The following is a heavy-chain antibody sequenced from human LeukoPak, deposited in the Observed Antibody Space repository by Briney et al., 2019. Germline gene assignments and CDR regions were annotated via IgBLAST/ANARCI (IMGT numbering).Heavy chain of an antibody. J-gene: IGHJ4*02. V-gene: IGHV4-34*01. CDR3: ASNVLRGGGDY. CDR2: INHSGST. D-gene: IGHD2-8*02. CDR1: GGSISSYY. Sequence: SETLSLTCTVSGGSISSYYWSWIRQPPGKGLEWIGEINHSGSTNYNPSLKSRVTISVDTSKNQFSLKLSSVTAADTAVYYCASNVLRGGGDYWGQGTLVTVSS.